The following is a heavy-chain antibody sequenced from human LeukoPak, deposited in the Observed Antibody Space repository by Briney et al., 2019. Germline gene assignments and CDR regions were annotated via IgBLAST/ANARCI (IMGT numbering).Heavy chain of an antibody. CDR2: IYTSGST. CDR3: ARDGEVGPPTVTPIEYFQH. D-gene: IGHD4-17*01. CDR1: GGSISSYY. Sequence: PSETLSLTXTVSGGSISSYYWSWIRQPAGKGLEWIGRIYTSGSTNYNPSLKSRVTMSVDTSKNQFSLKLSSVTAADTAVYYCARDGEVGPPTVTPIEYFQHWGQGTLVTVSS. J-gene: IGHJ1*01. V-gene: IGHV4-4*07.